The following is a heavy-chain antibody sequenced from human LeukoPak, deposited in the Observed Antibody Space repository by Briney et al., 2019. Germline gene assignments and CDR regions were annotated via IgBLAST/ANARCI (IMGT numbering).Heavy chain of an antibody. CDR3: ARQAGSYLSYFDY. J-gene: IGHJ4*02. D-gene: IGHD1-26*01. V-gene: IGHV4-39*01. CDR1: GGSISSSNYC. Sequence: PSETLSLTCTVSGGSISSSNYCWGWIRQPPGKGLVWIGSIYYSGSTYYNPSLKSRVTISVDTSKNQFSLQLSSVTAADTAVYYCARQAGSYLSYFDYWGQGTLVTVSS. CDR2: IYYSGST.